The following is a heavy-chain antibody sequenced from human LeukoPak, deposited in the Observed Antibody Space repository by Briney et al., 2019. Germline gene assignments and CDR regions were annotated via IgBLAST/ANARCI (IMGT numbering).Heavy chain of an antibody. Sequence: ASVKVSCKASGGIFSSYAISWVRQAPGQGLEWMGGIIPIFGTANYAQKFQGRVTITADESTSTAYMELSSLRSEDTAVYYCASTIVVVPAATDYFDYWGQGTLVTVSS. CDR1: GGIFSSYA. V-gene: IGHV1-69*13. D-gene: IGHD2-2*01. CDR3: ASTIVVVPAATDYFDY. J-gene: IGHJ4*02. CDR2: IIPIFGTA.